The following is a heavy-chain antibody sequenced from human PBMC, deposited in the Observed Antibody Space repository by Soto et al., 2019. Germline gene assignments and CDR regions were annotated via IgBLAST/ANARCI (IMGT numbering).Heavy chain of an antibody. CDR3: TTSRSGYSYGLHGFDP. V-gene: IGHV3-15*01. D-gene: IGHD5-18*01. CDR2: IKSKTDGGTT. CDR1: GFTFSNAW. J-gene: IGHJ5*02. Sequence: GGSLRLSCAASGFTFSNAWMSWVRQAPGKGLEWVGRIKSKTDGGTTDYAAPVKGRFTISRDDSKNTLYLQMNSLKTEDTAVYYCTTSRSGYSYGLHGFDPWGQGTLVTVSS.